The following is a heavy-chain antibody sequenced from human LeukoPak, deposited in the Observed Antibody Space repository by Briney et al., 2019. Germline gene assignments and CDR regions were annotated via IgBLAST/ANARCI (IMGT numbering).Heavy chain of an antibody. Sequence: GGSLRLSCEACGFTFRSYEMNWVRQAPGKGLEWVSYSSGDGRTMYYADSVKGRFTISRDSGTNSLYLQMNSLRAEDTAVYYCARGDGVATRYYYGLDVWGQGTTVTVSS. D-gene: IGHD5-12*01. V-gene: IGHV3-48*03. CDR1: GFTFRSYE. CDR3: ARGDGVATRYYYGLDV. CDR2: SSGDGRTM. J-gene: IGHJ6*02.